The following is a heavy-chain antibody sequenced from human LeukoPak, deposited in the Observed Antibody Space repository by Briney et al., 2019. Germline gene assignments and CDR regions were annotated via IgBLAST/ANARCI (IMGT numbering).Heavy chain of an antibody. CDR3: ARGRSRLLFEP. CDR2: INHSGST. J-gene: IGHJ5*02. Sequence: SETLSLTCAVYGGSFSGYYWSWIRQPPGKGLEWIGEINHSGSTNYNPSLKSRVTISVDTSKNQFSLKLSSVTAADTAVYYCARGRSRLLFEPWGQGTLVTVSP. V-gene: IGHV4-34*01. D-gene: IGHD2-15*01. CDR1: GGSFSGYY.